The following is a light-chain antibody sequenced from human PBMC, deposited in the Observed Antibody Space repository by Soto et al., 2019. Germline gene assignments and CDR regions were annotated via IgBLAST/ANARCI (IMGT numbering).Light chain of an antibody. CDR3: SSYGGSNNLI. J-gene: IGLJ2*01. CDR1: SSDVGGYNY. Sequence: QSALTQPPSASGSPGQSVTLSCSGTSSDVGGYNYVSWYQQHPGKAPKLMIYEVSKRPSGIPDRFSGSKSGNTASLTVSGLQAEDEADYYCSSYGGSNNLIFGGGTKLTVL. V-gene: IGLV2-8*01. CDR2: EVS.